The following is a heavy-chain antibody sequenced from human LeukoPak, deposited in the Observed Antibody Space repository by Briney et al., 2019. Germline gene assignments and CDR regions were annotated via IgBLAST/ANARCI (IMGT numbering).Heavy chain of an antibody. CDR3: ARGVESFNYMDV. J-gene: IGHJ6*03. V-gene: IGHV4-59*01. Sequence: SETLSLTCTVSGGSISSYYWSWIRQPPGKGLEWIGYIYYSGSTNYNPSLKSRVTISVDTSKNQFSLKLSSVTAADTAVYYCARGVESFNYMDVWGKGTTVTVSS. CDR2: IYYSGST. D-gene: IGHD5/OR15-5a*01. CDR1: GGSISSYY.